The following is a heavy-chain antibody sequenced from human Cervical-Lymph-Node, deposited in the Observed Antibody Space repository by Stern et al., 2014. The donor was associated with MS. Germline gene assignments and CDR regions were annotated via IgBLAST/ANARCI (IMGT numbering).Heavy chain of an antibody. CDR1: GFTFGSHT. V-gene: IGHV3-30-3*02. Sequence: QVQMVESGGGVVQPGRSLRLSCAASGFTFGSHTMHWVRQAPGQGLDCVAVISYDGSNHHYADSVKGRFTIARDNSNNTLYLQMNSLRAEDTAVYYCAKPAVARYFDYWGQGTQVTVSS. CDR2: ISYDGSNH. D-gene: IGHD6-19*01. J-gene: IGHJ4*02. CDR3: AKPAVARYFDY.